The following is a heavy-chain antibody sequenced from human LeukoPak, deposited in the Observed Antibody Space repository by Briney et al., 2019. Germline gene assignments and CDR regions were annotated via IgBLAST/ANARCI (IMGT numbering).Heavy chain of an antibody. Sequence: ASVKVSCKASGYSFTGYFLHWVRQAPGQGLEWMGWINPNSGNTGYAQKFQGRVTMTRNTSISTAYMELSSLRSEDTAVYYCARGRGGDDFWSGYYGPFKYYFDYWGQGTLVTVSS. D-gene: IGHD3-3*01. J-gene: IGHJ4*02. V-gene: IGHV1-8*02. CDR2: INPNSGNT. CDR3: ARGRGGDDFWSGYYGPFKYYFDY. CDR1: GYSFTGYF.